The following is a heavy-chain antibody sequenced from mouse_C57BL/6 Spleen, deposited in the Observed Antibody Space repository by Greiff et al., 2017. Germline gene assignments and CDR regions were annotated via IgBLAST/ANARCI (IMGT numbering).Heavy chain of an antibody. D-gene: IGHD2-5*01. Sequence: QVQLQQSGAELVRPGTSVKVSCKASGYAFTNYLIEWVKQRTGQGLEWIGEIYPRSGNTYYNEKFKGKATLTADKSSSTAYMELRSLTSEDSAVYFCARSRTGDSNLYYAMDYWGQGTSVTVSS. CDR3: ARSRTGDSNLYYAMDY. V-gene: IGHV1-54*01. CDR2: IYPRSGNT. CDR1: GYAFTNYL. J-gene: IGHJ4*01.